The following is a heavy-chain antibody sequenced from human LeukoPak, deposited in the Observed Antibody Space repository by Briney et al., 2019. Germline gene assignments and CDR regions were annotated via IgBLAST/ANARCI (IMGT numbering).Heavy chain of an antibody. V-gene: IGHV1-46*01. Sequence: ASVKVSCKASGYTFTTYHVHWVRQAPGQGPQWMGTIFAGAGNTRYPQRFQGRVTVTRDTSTNTFYMELSSLTADDPAVYYCARESPGSYSFDYWGRGTLVTVSS. D-gene: IGHD3-10*01. J-gene: IGHJ4*02. CDR2: IFAGAGNT. CDR1: GYTFTTYH. CDR3: ARESPGSYSFDY.